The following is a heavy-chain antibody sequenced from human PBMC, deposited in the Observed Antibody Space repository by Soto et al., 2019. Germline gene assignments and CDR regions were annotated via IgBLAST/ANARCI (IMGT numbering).Heavy chain of an antibody. J-gene: IGHJ4*02. Sequence: GGSLRLPCAAPGFTFRTFCIHWVRQTPGEGLEWVAGISYDATKKYYADSVKGQFTISRDNYKTTMYLQMDSLRTEDTAVYYCVKQAPAGWYFFDAWGQGTLVTVSS. CDR2: ISYDATKK. CDR3: VKQAPAGWYFFDA. D-gene: IGHD6-19*01. V-gene: IGHV3-30*18. CDR1: GFTFRTFC.